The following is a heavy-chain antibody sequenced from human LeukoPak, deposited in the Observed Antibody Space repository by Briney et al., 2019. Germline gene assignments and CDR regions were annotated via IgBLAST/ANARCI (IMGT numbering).Heavy chain of an antibody. D-gene: IGHD3-22*01. CDR1: GFTFSSYE. CDR2: ISSSGSTI. CDR3: ARGRSSGYAGTFDY. Sequence: GGSLRLSCAASGFTFSSYEMNWVRQAPGKGLEWVSYISSSGSTIYYADSVKGRLTISRDNAKNSLYLQMNSQRAEDTAVYYCARGRSSGYAGTFDYWGQGILVTVSS. J-gene: IGHJ4*02. V-gene: IGHV3-48*03.